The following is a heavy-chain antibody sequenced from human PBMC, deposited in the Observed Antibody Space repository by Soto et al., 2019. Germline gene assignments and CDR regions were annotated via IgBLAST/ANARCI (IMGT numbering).Heavy chain of an antibody. Sequence: GGSLRLSCAASGFTFSSYGMHWVRQAPGKGLEWVATISDGGSNKYYADSVKGRFTISRDNSKNTLYLQMNSLRAEDTAVFYCAKHQIGWYDFDYWGQGTLVTVSS. CDR3: AKHQIGWYDFDY. J-gene: IGHJ4*02. CDR1: GFTFSSYG. D-gene: IGHD6-19*01. CDR2: ISDGGSNK. V-gene: IGHV3-30*18.